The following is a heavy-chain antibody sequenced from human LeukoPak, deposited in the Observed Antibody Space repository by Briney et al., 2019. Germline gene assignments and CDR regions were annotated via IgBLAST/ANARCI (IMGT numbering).Heavy chain of an antibody. D-gene: IGHD2-2*01. CDR1: GFTFSSYW. CDR2: IKQDGSEK. Sequence: GGSLRLSCAASGFTFSSYWMSWVRQAPGKGLEWVANIKQDGSEKYYVDSVKGRFTISRGNAKNSLYLQMNSLGAEDTAVYYCARSGSSTSRHYYYYGMDVWGQGTTVTVSS. V-gene: IGHV3-7*01. J-gene: IGHJ6*02. CDR3: ARSGSSTSRHYYYYGMDV.